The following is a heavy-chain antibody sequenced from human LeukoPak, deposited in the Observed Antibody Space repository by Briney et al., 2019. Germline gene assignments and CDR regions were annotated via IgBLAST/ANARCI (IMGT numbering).Heavy chain of an antibody. Sequence: SETLSLTCTVSDGAIAGYSWSWIRQPPGKGLEWIGYIYYSGDTNYNPSLQSRVTVSVDTSKNQFSLKLSSVTAADTAVYYCASKNSDQYSSGFGPWGQGTLVTVSS. CDR2: IYYSGDT. CDR1: DGAIAGYS. J-gene: IGHJ5*02. CDR3: ASKNSDQYSSGFGP. D-gene: IGHD6-25*01. V-gene: IGHV4-59*12.